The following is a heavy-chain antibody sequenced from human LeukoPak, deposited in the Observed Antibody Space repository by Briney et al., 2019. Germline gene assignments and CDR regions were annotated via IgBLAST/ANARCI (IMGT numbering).Heavy chain of an antibody. CDR1: GFTFSNYW. D-gene: IGHD5/OR15-5a*01. CDR3: ARDVSVSGMDV. V-gene: IGHV3-7*01. J-gene: IGHJ6*02. CDR2: IKTDGSEK. Sequence: GGSLRLSCAASGFTFSNYWMSWVRQAPGKGLVWVANIKTDGSEKYYVDSVKGRFTISRDNPKNSLYLQMNSLRAEDTAIYYCARDVSVSGMDVWGQGTTVTVSS.